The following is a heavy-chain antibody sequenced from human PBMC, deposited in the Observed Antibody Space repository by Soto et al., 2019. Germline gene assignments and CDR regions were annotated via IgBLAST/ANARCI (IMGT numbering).Heavy chain of an antibody. CDR1: GFTSSRFA. J-gene: IGHJ4*02. Sequence: GGSLRLSCVASGFTSSRFAMNWVRQAPGKGLEWVSAVSGSVGGTYYADSVKGRFTISRDKSKNTLYLQMNSLRAEDTAVYYCAKEAFDPTVTSYFDSWGQGNLVTVSS. CDR3: AKEAFDPTVTSYFDS. D-gene: IGHD4-17*01. CDR2: VSGSVGGT. V-gene: IGHV3-23*01.